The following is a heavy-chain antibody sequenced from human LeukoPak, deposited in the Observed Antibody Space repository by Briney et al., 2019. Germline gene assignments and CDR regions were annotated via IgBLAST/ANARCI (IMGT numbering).Heavy chain of an antibody. J-gene: IGHJ3*02. V-gene: IGHV4-34*01. D-gene: IGHD2-2*01. Sequence: SETLSLTCAIYSESFSGYFWSWIRQPPGKGLEWIGEINYSGSTNYNPSLKSRVTISVDTSKNQFSLKLSSVTAADTAVYYCARDHAYAFDIWGQGTLVTVSS. CDR2: INYSGST. CDR3: ARDHAYAFDI. CDR1: SESFSGYF.